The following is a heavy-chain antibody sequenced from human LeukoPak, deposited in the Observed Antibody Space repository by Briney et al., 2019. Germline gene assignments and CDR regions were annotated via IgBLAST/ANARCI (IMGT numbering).Heavy chain of an antibody. D-gene: IGHD3-10*01. Sequence: GGSLRLSCAASGFTFSIHGMNWVRQAPGKGLEWVSYIINSGGTIYYADSVQGRFTISRDNAKNSLHLQMNSLRDEDTAVYYCARVGRGVYGMDVWGQGTTVTVSS. J-gene: IGHJ6*02. CDR1: GFTFSIHG. V-gene: IGHV3-48*02. CDR3: ARVGRGVYGMDV. CDR2: IINSGGTI.